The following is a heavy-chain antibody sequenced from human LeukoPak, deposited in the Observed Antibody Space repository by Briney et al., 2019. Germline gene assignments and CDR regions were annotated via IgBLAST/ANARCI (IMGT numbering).Heavy chain of an antibody. D-gene: IGHD3-22*01. CDR2: IIPILGIA. Sequence: ASVKVSCKASGGTFSSYAISWVRQAPGQGPEWMGRIIPILGIANYAQKFQGRVTITADKSTSTAYMELSSLRSEDTAVYYCARMAKGYYYDSSGYYYFDYWGQGTLVTVSS. CDR3: ARMAKGYYYDSSGYYYFDY. J-gene: IGHJ4*02. V-gene: IGHV1-69*04. CDR1: GGTFSSYA.